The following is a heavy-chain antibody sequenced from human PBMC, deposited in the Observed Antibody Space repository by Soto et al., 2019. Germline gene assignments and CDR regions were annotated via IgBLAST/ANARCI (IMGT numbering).Heavy chain of an antibody. V-gene: IGHV4-39*01. D-gene: IGHD6-6*01. J-gene: IGHJ4*02. Sequence: SETLSLTCTVSGGSISSSSYYWGWIRQPPGKGLEWIGSIYYSGSTYYNPSLKSRVTISVDTSKNQFSLKLSSVTAADTAVYYCARRHSSSSSYFDYWGQGTLVTVSS. CDR2: IYYSGST. CDR3: ARRHSSSSSYFDY. CDR1: GGSISSSSYY.